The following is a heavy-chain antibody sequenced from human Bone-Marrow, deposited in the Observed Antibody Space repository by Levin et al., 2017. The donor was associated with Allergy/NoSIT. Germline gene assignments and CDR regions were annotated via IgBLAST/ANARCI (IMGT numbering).Heavy chain of an antibody. D-gene: IGHD5-18*01. J-gene: IGHJ4*02. V-gene: IGHV3-74*01. CDR3: AREEYNYAYGTGGGNY. CDR2: IHRDGSST. CDR1: GFTFSTYW. Sequence: GGSLRLSCEASGFTFSTYWMHWVRQTPGKGLVWLSRIHRDGSSTAYADSVKGRFTISRDNAKNTLYLQMNSLRAEDTAVYYCAREEYNYAYGTGGGNYWGQGTLVTVSS.